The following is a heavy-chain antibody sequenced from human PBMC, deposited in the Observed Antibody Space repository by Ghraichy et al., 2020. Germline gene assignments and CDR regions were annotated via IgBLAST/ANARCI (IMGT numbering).Heavy chain of an antibody. CDR3: ARGPYIVVVPAAKGGAFDI. CDR2: ISAYNGNT. Sequence: ASAKVSCKASGYTFTSYGISWVRQAPGQGLEWMGWISAYNGNTNYAQKLQGRVTMTTDTSTSTAYMELRSLRSDDTAVYYCARGPYIVVVPAAKGGAFDIWGQGTMVTVSS. D-gene: IGHD2-2*01. J-gene: IGHJ3*02. V-gene: IGHV1-18*04. CDR1: GYTFTSYG.